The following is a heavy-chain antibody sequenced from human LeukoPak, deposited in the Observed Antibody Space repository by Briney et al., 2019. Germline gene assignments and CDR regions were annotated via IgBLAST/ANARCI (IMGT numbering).Heavy chain of an antibody. D-gene: IGHD3-10*01. CDR2: IWYDGSNK. V-gene: IGHV3-33*01. J-gene: IGHJ6*02. Sequence: GGSLRLSCAASGFTFSSYGMHWVRQAPGKGLEWVAVIWYDGSNKYYADSVKGRFTISRDNSKNTLYLQMNSLRAEDTAVYYCARPLRGYYGSGSYPDYYGMDVWGQGTTVTVSS. CDR3: ARPLRGYYGSGSYPDYYGMDV. CDR1: GFTFSSYG.